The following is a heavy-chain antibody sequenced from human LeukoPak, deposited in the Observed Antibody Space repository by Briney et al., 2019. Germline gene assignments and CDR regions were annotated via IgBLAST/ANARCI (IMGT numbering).Heavy chain of an antibody. J-gene: IGHJ4*02. CDR3: AGFSTVTTFDY. V-gene: IGHV4-34*01. CDR1: GGSFSGYY. Sequence: SETLSLTCAGYGGSFSGYYCSWFGQPPGEGLEWIGEMNQKGSTNYNTSLKSIGATAVDTSKTQYSLKLSPVTAADTAVYSCAGFSTVTTFDYWGQGTLVTVSS. D-gene: IGHD4-17*01. CDR2: MNQKGST.